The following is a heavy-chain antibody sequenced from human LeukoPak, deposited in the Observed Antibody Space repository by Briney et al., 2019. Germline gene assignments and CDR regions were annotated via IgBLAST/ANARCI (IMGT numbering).Heavy chain of an antibody. CDR2: MNPNSGNT. J-gene: IGHJ4*02. Sequence: VASVQVSCKASVYTFAIYDIKWVGQATGQGIAWMGWMNPNSGNTGYAQTFQGKVTITSNTSISTAYMELSSLSCGAPAVSYFARVGITGTRALGYWGQGTLVTVSS. CDR1: VYTFAIYD. CDR3: ARVGITGTRALGY. D-gene: IGHD1-7*01. V-gene: IGHV1-8*03.